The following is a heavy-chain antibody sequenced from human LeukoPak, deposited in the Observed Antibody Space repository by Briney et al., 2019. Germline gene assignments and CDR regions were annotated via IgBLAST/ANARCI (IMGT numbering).Heavy chain of an antibody. CDR3: ARGSLGRGWLYDS. J-gene: IGHJ4*02. CDR2: ISQDGSET. Sequence: GGSLRLSCAASGFTFGSHWMTWVRQAPGKGLEWVANISQDGSETYYMDSVKGRFTISRDNTKNSLYLQMNQLRAEDTAVFYCARGSLGRGWLYDSWGQGTPISVSS. CDR1: GFTFGSHW. V-gene: IGHV3-7*05. D-gene: IGHD7-27*01.